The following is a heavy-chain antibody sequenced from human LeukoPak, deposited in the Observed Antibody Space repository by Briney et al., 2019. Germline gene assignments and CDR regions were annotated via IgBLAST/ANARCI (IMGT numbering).Heavy chain of an antibody. V-gene: IGHV6-1*01. J-gene: IGHJ4*02. CDR1: GDSVSRTTAV. CDR3: ASYGGYSSSYFDY. CDR2: TYSRSQWHT. Sequence: SQTLSLTCAISGDSVSRTTAVWNWLRQSPSRGLEWLGKTYSRSQWHTDYAVSVKDRISINSDTSKNQFSLKLGSVTAADTAVYYCASYGGYSSSYFDYWGQGTLVTVSS. D-gene: IGHD6-6*01.